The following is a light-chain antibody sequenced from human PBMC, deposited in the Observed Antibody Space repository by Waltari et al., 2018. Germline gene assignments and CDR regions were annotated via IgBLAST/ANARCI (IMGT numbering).Light chain of an antibody. CDR2: KAS. CDR3: QQYNSYPWT. CDR1: QSISSW. V-gene: IGKV1-5*03. Sequence: DIQMTQSPSTLSASVGHRVTITCRTSQSISSWLAWYQQKPGKAPKLLNYKASSLESGVPSRFSGSGSGTEFTLTISSLQPDDFATYYCQQYNSYPWTFGQGTKVEIK. J-gene: IGKJ1*01.